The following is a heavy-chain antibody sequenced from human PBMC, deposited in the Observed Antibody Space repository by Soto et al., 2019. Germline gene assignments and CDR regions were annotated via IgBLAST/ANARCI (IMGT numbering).Heavy chain of an antibody. Sequence: ASVKVSCKASGYTFTSSYMHWVRQAPGQGHEWVGKINPSGGSTSYAKKFQGKLNITRDPSTSTVYMELSSLRFEDTAVYYCARVYCSGGGCYGIDYWGQGTLVTVSS. CDR3: ARVYCSGGGCYGIDY. CDR1: GYTFTSSY. V-gene: IGHV1-46*01. D-gene: IGHD2-15*01. CDR2: INPSGGST. J-gene: IGHJ4*02.